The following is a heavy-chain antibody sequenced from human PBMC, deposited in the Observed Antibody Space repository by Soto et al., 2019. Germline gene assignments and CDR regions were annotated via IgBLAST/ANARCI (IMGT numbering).Heavy chain of an antibody. J-gene: IGHJ4*02. V-gene: IGHV3-23*01. Sequence: DVQLLESGGGLVQSGGSLRLSCSASGFAFSDYSMHWVRQAPGKGPEWVSAISGGGGNTYYAGSVNGRFTISRDNSRNTLYLQMHSLRDDDTALYYCAKETYGSGWTLDSWGQGTRATVSS. CDR2: ISGGGGNT. D-gene: IGHD6-19*01. CDR3: AKETYGSGWTLDS. CDR1: GFAFSDYS.